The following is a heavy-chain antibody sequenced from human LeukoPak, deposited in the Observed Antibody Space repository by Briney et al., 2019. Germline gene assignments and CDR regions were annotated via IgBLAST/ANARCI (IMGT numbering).Heavy chain of an antibody. CDR1: GFTFSSYS. CDR2: ISSSSSTI. D-gene: IGHD2-15*01. J-gene: IGHJ5*02. CDR3: AREVVVAATDWFDP. V-gene: IGHV3-48*02. Sequence: GGSLRLSCAAPGFTFSSYSMNWDRQAPGKGLEWVSYISSSSSTIYYADSVKGRFTISRDNAKNSLYLQMNSLRDEDTAVYYCAREVVVAATDWFDPWGQGTLVTVSS.